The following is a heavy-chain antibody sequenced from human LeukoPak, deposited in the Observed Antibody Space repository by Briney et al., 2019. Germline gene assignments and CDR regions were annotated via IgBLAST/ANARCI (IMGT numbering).Heavy chain of an antibody. CDR1: GGSFSGYY. J-gene: IGHJ4*02. Sequence: PSETLSLTCAVYGGSFSGYYWSWIRQPPGKGLEWIGEINHSGSTNYNPSLKSRVTISVDTSKNQFSLKLRSVTAADTAVYYCARDGYYDYVWGSYRYTLDYWGQGTLVTVSS. CDR3: ARDGYYDYVWGSYRYTLDY. V-gene: IGHV4-34*01. CDR2: INHSGST. D-gene: IGHD3-16*02.